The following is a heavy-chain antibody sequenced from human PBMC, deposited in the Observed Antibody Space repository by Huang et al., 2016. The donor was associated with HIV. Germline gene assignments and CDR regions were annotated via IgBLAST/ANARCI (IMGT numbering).Heavy chain of an antibody. CDR3: ARGFGINYNHEAVDV. Sequence: QIQLAQSGAEVKKPGASVKVSCKASGYTFTNYDINWVGQASGKGLGGMGGMNRKSGNVGYTKKFQGRVAILSNSSINTAYVEVTSLTSEDTAVYYCARGFGINYNHEAVDVWGQGTMVTVSS. J-gene: IGHJ3*01. CDR2: MNRKSGNV. V-gene: IGHV1-8*01. CDR1: GYTFTNYD. D-gene: IGHD3-10*01.